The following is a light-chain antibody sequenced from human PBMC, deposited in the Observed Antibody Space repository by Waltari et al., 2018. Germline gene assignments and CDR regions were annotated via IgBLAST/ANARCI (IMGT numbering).Light chain of an antibody. V-gene: IGKV1D-13*01. Sequence: AVQLTQSPSSLSASVGDRVTITCRESQGISRGLALYRQEPGKAPKLLIYYASNFESGVPSRFSGSGSGTDFTLTISSLQPEDFATYYCQQFNNYPPYTFGQGTKLEIK. CDR2: YAS. CDR3: QQFNNYPPYT. J-gene: IGKJ2*01. CDR1: QGISRG.